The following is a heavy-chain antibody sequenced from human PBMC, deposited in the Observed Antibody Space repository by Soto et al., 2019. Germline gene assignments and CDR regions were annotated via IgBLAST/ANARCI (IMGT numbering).Heavy chain of an antibody. Sequence: SETLSLTCAVSGYSISSGYYWGWIRQPPGKGLEWIGSIYHSGSTYYNPSLKSRVTISVDTSKNQFSLKLSSVTAADTAVYYCAREVLSGDGYNYDWFDPWGQGTLVTVS. CDR2: IYHSGST. J-gene: IGHJ5*02. D-gene: IGHD5-12*01. CDR3: AREVLSGDGYNYDWFDP. CDR1: GYSISSGYY. V-gene: IGHV4-38-2*02.